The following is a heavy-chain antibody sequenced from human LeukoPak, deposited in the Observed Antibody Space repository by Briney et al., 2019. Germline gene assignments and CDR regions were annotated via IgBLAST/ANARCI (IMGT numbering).Heavy chain of an antibody. J-gene: IGHJ6*02. CDR2: IYYSGTT. CDR3: GRLPITALRGPNRMDV. D-gene: IGHD3-10*01. V-gene: IGHV4-39*01. Sequence: PSETLSLTCTVSGGSISTSSYYWGWIRQPPGKGLEWIGSIYYSGTTHYNPSLKSRVTMSVDTSKNQFSLKLSSVTAADTAVYYCGRLPITALRGPNRMDVWGQGTTVTVSS. CDR1: GGSISTSSYY.